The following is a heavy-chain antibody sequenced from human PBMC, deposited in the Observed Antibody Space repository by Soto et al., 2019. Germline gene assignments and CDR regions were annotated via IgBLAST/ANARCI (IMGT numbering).Heavy chain of an antibody. CDR3: ARLNSNYAKRSHWFDP. CDR2: INYSGSP. V-gene: IGHV4-59*01. D-gene: IGHD4-4*01. Sequence: SETLSLTCTVSAGSISFDYWSWIRQPPGKGLECLGYINYSGSPSYNPSLKSRVTISIDTSENQFSLRLTSVTAADTAFYYCARLNSNYAKRSHWFDPWGQGILVTVSS. J-gene: IGHJ5*02. CDR1: AGSISFDY.